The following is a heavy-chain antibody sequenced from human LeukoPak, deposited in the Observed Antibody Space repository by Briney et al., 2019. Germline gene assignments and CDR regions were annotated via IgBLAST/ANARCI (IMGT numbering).Heavy chain of an antibody. V-gene: IGHV3-30*03. CDR2: LSDDGSNK. CDR3: AGDVKSSESSCMVV. CDR1: RFTFSYFA. Sequence: GRSLRLSCAASRFTFSYFAMHWVRQAPGKGLEWVAVLSDDGSNKFYADSVKGRFTISRDNSKNTLYLQMNSLRAEDTAFYYCAGDVKSSESSCMVVWGQGTSVTVSS. D-gene: IGHD3-10*01. J-gene: IGHJ6*02.